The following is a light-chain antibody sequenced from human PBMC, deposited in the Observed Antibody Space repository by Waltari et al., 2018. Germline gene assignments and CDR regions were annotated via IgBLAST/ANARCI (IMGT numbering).Light chain of an antibody. CDR3: QQGNSFPPT. V-gene: IGKV1-12*01. CDR2: GAS. J-gene: IGKJ1*01. Sequence: DIQMTQSPSSVSASVGDRVTITCRASQGIGTWVAWYQQKPGKAPKVLIYGASTLLTGVPSRFSGSGSGTEFTLTITGLQPEDFATYFCQQGNSFPPTFGQGTRVEV. CDR1: QGIGTW.